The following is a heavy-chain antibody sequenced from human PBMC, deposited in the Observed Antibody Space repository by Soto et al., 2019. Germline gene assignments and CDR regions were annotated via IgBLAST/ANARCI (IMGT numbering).Heavy chain of an antibody. CDR1: GFTFSDYY. J-gene: IGHJ4*02. D-gene: IGHD2-2*01. CDR2: ISSSGSYT. CDR3: ARDKRSSHSGGDFDY. V-gene: IGHV3-11*05. Sequence: GESLRLSYAASGFTFSDYYIGCIRQAPGKGLEWVSYISSSGSYTNYADSVKGRFTISRDNAKNSLYLQMNSLRAEDTAVYYCARDKRSSHSGGDFDYWGQGA.